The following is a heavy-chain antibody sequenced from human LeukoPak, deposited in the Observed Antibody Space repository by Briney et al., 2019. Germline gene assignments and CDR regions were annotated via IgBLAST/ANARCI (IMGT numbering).Heavy chain of an antibody. CDR1: GFTFDDYA. Sequence: GGSPRLSCAASGFTFDDYAMHWVRQAPGKGLEWVSGISWNSGSIGYADSVKGRFTISRDNAKNSLYLQMNSLRAEDTALYHCAKDIVATIRGAFDYWGQGTLVTVSS. CDR2: ISWNSGSI. J-gene: IGHJ4*02. CDR3: AKDIVATIRGAFDY. V-gene: IGHV3-9*01. D-gene: IGHD5-12*01.